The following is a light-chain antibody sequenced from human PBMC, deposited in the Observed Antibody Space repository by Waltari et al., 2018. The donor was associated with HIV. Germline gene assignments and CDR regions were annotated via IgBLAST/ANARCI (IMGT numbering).Light chain of an antibody. Sequence: DIVMTQSPDSLAVSLGDRATINCKSSQPVLHTYSNKNSLVWYQQKPGQPPKLLIYWASTREPGVPDRFSGSGSGTDFTLTISSLQAEDVAVYYCQQHNSPPYTFGQGTKVEIK. CDR3: QQHNSPPYT. V-gene: IGKV4-1*01. CDR2: WAS. CDR1: QPVLHTYSNKNS. J-gene: IGKJ2*01.